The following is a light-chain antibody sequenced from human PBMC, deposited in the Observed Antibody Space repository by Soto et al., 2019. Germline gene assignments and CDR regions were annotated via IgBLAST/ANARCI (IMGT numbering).Light chain of an antibody. Sequence: QSALTQPASVSGSPGQSITISCTGTSSDIGRYNFVSWYQQHPGKAPRLMIYDVTKRPSGVSDRFSGSKSGNTASLTISGLQTEDEADYYCCSYAGGNWVFGGGTKLTVL. J-gene: IGLJ3*02. CDR2: DVT. CDR3: CSYAGGNWV. V-gene: IGLV2-23*02. CDR1: SSDIGRYNF.